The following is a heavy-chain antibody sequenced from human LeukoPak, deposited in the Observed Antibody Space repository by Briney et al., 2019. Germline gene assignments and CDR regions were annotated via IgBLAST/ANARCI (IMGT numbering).Heavy chain of an antibody. CDR2: ISSSSSYI. J-gene: IGHJ3*02. Sequence: GGSLRLSCAASGFIFSSYSMNWVRQAPGKGLEWASSISSSSSYIYYADSLKGRFTISRDNAKNSLYLQMNSLRAEDTAVYYCATGDYGAFDIWGQGTMVTVSS. D-gene: IGHD4-17*01. CDR1: GFIFSSYS. V-gene: IGHV3-21*01. CDR3: ATGDYGAFDI.